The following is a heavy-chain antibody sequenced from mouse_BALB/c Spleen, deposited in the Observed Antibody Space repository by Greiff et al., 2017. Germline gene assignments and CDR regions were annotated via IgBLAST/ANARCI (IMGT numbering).Heavy chain of an antibody. CDR3: ARRGRGANWVFDY. J-gene: IGHJ2*01. CDR2: INPSTGYT. V-gene: IGHV1-7*01. Sequence: QVQLQQSGAELAKPGASVKMSCKASGYTFTSYWMHWVKQRPGQGLEWIGYINPSTGYTEYNQKFKDKATLTADKSSSTAYMQLSSLTSEDSAVYYCARRGRGANWVFDYWGQGTTLTVSS. CDR1: GYTFTSYW. D-gene: IGHD4-1*01.